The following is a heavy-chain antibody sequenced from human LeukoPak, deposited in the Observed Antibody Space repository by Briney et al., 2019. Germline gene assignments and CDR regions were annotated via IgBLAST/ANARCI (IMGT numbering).Heavy chain of an antibody. CDR1: GGTFSSYA. D-gene: IGHD4-17*01. V-gene: IGHV1-69*13. CDR2: IIPICGTA. Sequence: SVKVSCKASGGTFSSYAIRWVRQAPGQGLEWMGGIIPICGTANYAQKFQGRVTTTADESTSTAYIELSSLRTEDTAVYYCARASYDYGDYSDPGYYYFYLDVWGKGTTVTVSS. CDR3: ARASYDYGDYSDPGYYYFYLDV. J-gene: IGHJ6*03.